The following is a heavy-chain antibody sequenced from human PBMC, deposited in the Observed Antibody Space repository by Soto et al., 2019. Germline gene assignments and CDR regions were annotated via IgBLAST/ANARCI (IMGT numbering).Heavy chain of an antibody. D-gene: IGHD3-9*01. CDR3: VRADILTGYLVDYYYDGMDV. CDR2: ISAYNGNT. V-gene: IGHV1-18*01. Sequence: QVQLVQSGAEVKKPGASVKVSCKASGYTFTSYGISWVRQAPGQGLEWMGWISAYNGNTNYAQKLQGRVTMTTDTSPSTPYMELRSLGSDDTAVYYCVRADILTGYLVDYYYDGMDVWGQGTTVTVSS. CDR1: GYTFTSYG. J-gene: IGHJ6*02.